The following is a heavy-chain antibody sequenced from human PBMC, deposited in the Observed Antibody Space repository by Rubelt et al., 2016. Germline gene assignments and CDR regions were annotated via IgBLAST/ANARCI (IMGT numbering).Heavy chain of an antibody. V-gene: IGHV4-59*08. D-gene: IGHD6-13*01. J-gene: IGHJ3*01. Sequence: QVQLQESGPGLVKPSETLSLTCSISGGSINTYYWSWIRQPPGKGLEWIGYIYYTGSANYNPSLKSRVTISVDTSKNHFSLKLTSLTAADTAVYYCARHVVAAAPLGVWGQGTMVTVSS. CDR2: IYYTGSA. CDR3: ARHVVAAAPLGV. CDR1: GGSINTYY.